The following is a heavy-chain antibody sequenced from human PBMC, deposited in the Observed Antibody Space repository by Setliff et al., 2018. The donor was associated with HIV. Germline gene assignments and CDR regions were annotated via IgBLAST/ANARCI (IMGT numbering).Heavy chain of an antibody. D-gene: IGHD1-26*01. V-gene: IGHV1-18*01. J-gene: IGHJ4*02. CDR1: GYTFTNYD. Sequence: ASVKVSCKASGYTFTNYDINWVRQAPGQGLEWMGWISAYNGDTNYAQKFQGRVTMTTDTSTSTAYMELRSLRSDDTAVYYCARRSAGSYYEYFEYWGQGTQVTVSS. CDR2: ISAYNGDT. CDR3: ARRSAGSYYEYFEY.